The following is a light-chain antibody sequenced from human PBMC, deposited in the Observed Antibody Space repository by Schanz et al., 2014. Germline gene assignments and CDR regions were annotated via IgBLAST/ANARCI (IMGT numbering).Light chain of an antibody. CDR1: QSVSNNY. CDR3: QQYNNWPPWT. Sequence: EIVLTQSPGTLSLSPGERATLSCRASQSVSNNYLAWYQHKPGQAPRLLIYGALSRAGGIPDRFSGSGSGTEFTLTISSLQSEDFAVYYCQQYNNWPPWTFGQGTKVEIK. CDR2: GAL. J-gene: IGKJ1*01. V-gene: IGKV3-20*01.